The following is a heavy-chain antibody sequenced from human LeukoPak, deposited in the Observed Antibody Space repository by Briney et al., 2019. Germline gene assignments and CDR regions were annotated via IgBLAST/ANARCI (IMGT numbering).Heavy chain of an antibody. J-gene: IGHJ4*02. V-gene: IGHV4-59*01. CDR3: ARVGSGSHFDY. CDR2: ADSRGST. D-gene: IGHD5-12*01. CDR1: GGTITGYH. Sequence: KPSETLSLTCAVSGGTITGYHWSGIRQPPGKGLDWIGYADSRGSTLYNPSLKSRVAISVDTSQRQLSLRLTSVTAADTAVYYCARVGSGSHFDYWGQGTLVAVSS.